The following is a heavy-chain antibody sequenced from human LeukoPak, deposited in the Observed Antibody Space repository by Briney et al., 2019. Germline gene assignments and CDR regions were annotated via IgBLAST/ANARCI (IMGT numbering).Heavy chain of an antibody. CDR1: GGSISSYY. J-gene: IGHJ4*02. D-gene: IGHD2-15*01. CDR2: VYMNRNI. V-gene: IGHV4-4*08. Sequence: PSETLSLTCTVSGGSISSYYWSWIRQPPGKGLEWIGRVYMNRNINYNPSLKSRVTISADTSKNQFSLQLTSVTAADTAVYYCASLGSNDYWGQGTLVTVSS. CDR3: ASLGSNDY.